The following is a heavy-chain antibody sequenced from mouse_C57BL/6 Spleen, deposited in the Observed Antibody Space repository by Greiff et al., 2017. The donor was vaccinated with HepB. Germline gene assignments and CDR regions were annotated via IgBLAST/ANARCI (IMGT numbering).Heavy chain of an antibody. CDR3: ARHGED. V-gene: IGHV5-9*01. CDR1: GFTFSSYT. Sequence: DVMLVESGGGLVKPGGSLKLSCAASGFTFSSYTMSWVRQTPEKRLEWVATISGGGGNTYYPDSVKGRFTISRDNAKNTLYLQMSSLRSEDTALYYCARHGEDWGQGTLVTVSA. CDR2: ISGGGGNT. J-gene: IGHJ3*01.